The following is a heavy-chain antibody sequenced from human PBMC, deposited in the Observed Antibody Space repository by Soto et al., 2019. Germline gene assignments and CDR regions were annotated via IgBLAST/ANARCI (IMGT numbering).Heavy chain of an antibody. CDR3: ARVADTYSSGWSPWVAY. V-gene: IGHV3-30-3*01. CDR2: ISYDGSNK. Sequence: QVQLVESGGGVVQPGRSLRLSCAASGFTFSSYAMHWVRQAPGKGLEWVAVISYDGSNKYYADSVKGRFTISRDNSKNSRYLQMNSLRAEDTAVYYCARVADTYSSGWSPWVAYWGQGTLVTVSS. D-gene: IGHD6-19*01. J-gene: IGHJ4*02. CDR1: GFTFSSYA.